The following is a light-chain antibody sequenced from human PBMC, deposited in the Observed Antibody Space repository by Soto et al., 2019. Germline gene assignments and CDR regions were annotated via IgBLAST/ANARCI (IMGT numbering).Light chain of an antibody. V-gene: IGKV4-1*01. CDR3: QQYYSTPLT. CDR2: WAS. J-gene: IGKJ4*01. Sequence: DIVLTPSPDSLSVSLGERATINCKSSRSVLYSSNNKNYLAWYQQKPGRPPKLLIYWASTRESGVPDRFSGSGSGTDFTLTISSLQAEDVAVYYCQQYYSTPLTFGGGTKVDI. CDR1: RSVLYSSNNKNY.